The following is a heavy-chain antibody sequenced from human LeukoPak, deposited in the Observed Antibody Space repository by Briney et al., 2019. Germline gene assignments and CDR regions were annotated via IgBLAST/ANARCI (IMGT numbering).Heavy chain of an antibody. CDR3: ARDETITMVRGVIISDAFDI. D-gene: IGHD3-10*01. CDR1: GGSISSYY. Sequence: SETLSLTCTVSGGSISSYYWSWIRQLAGKGLEWIGRIYTSGSTNYNPSLKSRVTISVDTSKNQFSLKLSSVTAADTAVYYCARDETITMVRGVIISDAFDIWGQGTMVTVSS. CDR2: IYTSGST. J-gene: IGHJ3*02. V-gene: IGHV4-4*07.